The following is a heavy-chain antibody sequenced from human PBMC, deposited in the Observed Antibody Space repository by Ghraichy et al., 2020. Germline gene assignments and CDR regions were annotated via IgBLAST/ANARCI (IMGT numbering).Heavy chain of an antibody. V-gene: IGHV3-23*01. CDR2: ITGSGGST. J-gene: IGHJ4*02. CDR1: GFTFSSYA. CDR3: AKDQSSVWYVSVDY. Sequence: GGSLRLSCAASGFTFSSYAMSWVRQAPGKGLEWVSAITGSGGSTYYADSVKGRFTISRDNSKNTLYLQMNSLRAEDTAVYYCAKDQSSVWYVSVDYWGQGTLVTVSS. D-gene: IGHD6-19*01.